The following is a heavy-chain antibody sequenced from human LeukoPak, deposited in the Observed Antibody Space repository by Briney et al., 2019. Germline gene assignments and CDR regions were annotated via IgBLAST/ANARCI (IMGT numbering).Heavy chain of an antibody. D-gene: IGHD5-24*01. CDR3: VRAPSSYESGNGYPNLGWLDP. J-gene: IGHJ5*02. V-gene: IGHV4-38-2*02. CDR2: FHRGRI. Sequence: SETLSLTCKVSGYPIGLDYYWVWIRQAPGRGLQWIGGFHRGRIQYNSALKSRVTISIDSSKNQFSLRMWPVTAADTAFYFCVRAPSSYESGNGYPNLGWLDPWGQGALVTVSS. CDR1: GYPIGLDYY.